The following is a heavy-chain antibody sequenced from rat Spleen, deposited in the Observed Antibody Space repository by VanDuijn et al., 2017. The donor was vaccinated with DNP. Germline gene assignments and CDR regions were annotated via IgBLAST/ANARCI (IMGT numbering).Heavy chain of an antibody. CDR3: TRGLGTTPTTTDIGGY. Sequence: EVQLVASGGGSVQPGRSMKLSCAASGFTFSNFPMAWVRQAPTKGLEWVAVISTGGGRTFYRDSVKGRFTVYRANAKSTLYLQMISLGSEDTATYDCTRGLGTTPTTTDIGGYWGQGVMVTVSS. CDR2: ISTGGGRT. CDR1: GFTFSNFP. D-gene: IGHD1-5*01. V-gene: IGHV5-46*01. J-gene: IGHJ2*01.